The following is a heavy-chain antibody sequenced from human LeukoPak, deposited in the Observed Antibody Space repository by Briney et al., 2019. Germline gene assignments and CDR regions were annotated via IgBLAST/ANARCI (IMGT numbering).Heavy chain of an antibody. CDR3: ARSLTSRGGYNPVDS. V-gene: IGHV1-46*01. CDR2: INPSGGST. D-gene: IGHD5-24*01. CDR1: GYTFTSYY. J-gene: IGHJ4*02. Sequence: ASVKVSCKASGYTFTSYYMHWVRQAPGQGLEWMGIINPSGGSTSYAQKFQGRVTMTRDTSTSTVYMELSSLRSEDTAVYYCARSLTSRGGYNPVDSWGQGTLVTVSS.